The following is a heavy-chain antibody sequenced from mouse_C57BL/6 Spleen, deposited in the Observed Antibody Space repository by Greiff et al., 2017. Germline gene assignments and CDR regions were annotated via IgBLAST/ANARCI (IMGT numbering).Heavy chain of an antibody. J-gene: IGHJ3*01. Sequence: QVQLQQPGAELVRPGSSVKLSCKASGYTFTSYWMHWVKQRPIQGLEWIGNIDPSDSETHYNQKFKDKATLTVDKSSSTAYMQLSSLTSEDSAVYYCARGEDYDEAWFAYWGQGTLVTVSA. CDR1: GYTFTSYW. CDR3: ARGEDYDEAWFAY. V-gene: IGHV1-52*01. CDR2: IDPSDSET. D-gene: IGHD2-4*01.